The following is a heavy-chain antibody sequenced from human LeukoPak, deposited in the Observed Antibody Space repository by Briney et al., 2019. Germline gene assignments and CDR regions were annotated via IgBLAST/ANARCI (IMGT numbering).Heavy chain of an antibody. Sequence: PGESLRLSCEASGFTFNNYGMHWVRQAPGKGLEWVAVIWHDGDTKFYADSVKGRFTISRDKSKNTLYLEMNSLRAEDTAVYYCVKDSTTRASNLPDYWGQGTLVTVSS. CDR3: VKDSTTRASNLPDY. J-gene: IGHJ4*02. D-gene: IGHD1/OR15-1a*01. V-gene: IGHV3-33*03. CDR2: IWHDGDTK. CDR1: GFTFNNYG.